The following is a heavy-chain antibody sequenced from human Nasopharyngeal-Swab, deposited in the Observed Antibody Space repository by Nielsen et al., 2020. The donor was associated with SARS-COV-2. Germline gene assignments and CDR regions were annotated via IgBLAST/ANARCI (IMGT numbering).Heavy chain of an antibody. CDR3: ARGVPLYSSSWFGS. Sequence: SETLSLTCAVYGGSFSGYYWSWIRQPPGKGLEWIGEINHSGSTKSNPSLKSRVTISVDTSKNRFSLKLSSVTAADTAVHYCARGVPLYSSSWFGSWGQGTLVTVSS. J-gene: IGHJ5*01. CDR2: INHSGST. D-gene: IGHD6-13*01. CDR1: GGSFSGYY. V-gene: IGHV4-34*01.